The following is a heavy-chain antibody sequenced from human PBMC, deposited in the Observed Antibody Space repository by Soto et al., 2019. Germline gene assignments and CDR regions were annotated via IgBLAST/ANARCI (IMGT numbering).Heavy chain of an antibody. Sequence: GGSLSLSCAASGFIFSDYYMSWVRQAPGRGLEWLSDISSSGHTQFYADSVKGRFTVSRDNAKNFLYLQVNDLRADDTAVYYCGRGAAPPDYWGQGTLVTVSS. V-gene: IGHV3-11*01. CDR2: ISSSGHTQ. CDR1: GFIFSDYY. D-gene: IGHD6-25*01. J-gene: IGHJ4*02. CDR3: GRGAAPPDY.